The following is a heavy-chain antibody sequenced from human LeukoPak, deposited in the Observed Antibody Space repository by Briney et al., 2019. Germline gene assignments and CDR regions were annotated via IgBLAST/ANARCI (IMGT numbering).Heavy chain of an antibody. CDR3: ARGLRDYYASSGSLDY. D-gene: IGHD3-22*01. J-gene: IGHJ4*02. CDR2: INPNSGGT. V-gene: IGHV1-2*02. Sequence: ASVKVSCKASGYTFTGYYMHWVRQAPGQGLEWMGWINPNSGGTNYAQKFQGRVTMTRDTSISTAYMELSRLRSDDTAVYYCARGLRDYYASSGSLDYWGQGTLVTVSS. CDR1: GYTFTGYY.